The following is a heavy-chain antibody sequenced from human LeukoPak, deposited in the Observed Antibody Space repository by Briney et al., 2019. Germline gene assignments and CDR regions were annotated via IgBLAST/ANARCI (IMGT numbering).Heavy chain of an antibody. Sequence: ASVKVSCKSSGYTFISYGISWVRQAPGQGLEWMGWINTYSGDTNYAQKVQGRVTLTRDTSTNTAYMELRSLRSDDTAVYYCARDHYGSGSYLFPYYYYGMDVWGQGTTVTVSS. D-gene: IGHD3-10*01. CDR3: ARDHYGSGSYLFPYYYYGMDV. CDR1: GYTFISYG. J-gene: IGHJ6*02. CDR2: INTYSGDT. V-gene: IGHV1-18*01.